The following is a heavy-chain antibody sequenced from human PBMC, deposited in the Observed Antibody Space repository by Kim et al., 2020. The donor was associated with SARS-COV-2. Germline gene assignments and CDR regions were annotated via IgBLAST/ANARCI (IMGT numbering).Heavy chain of an antibody. D-gene: IGHD2-15*01. CDR1: EVTGKNYD. CDR2: IYSGGGT. Sequence: ALEVTGKNYDMSRVRQAPGKWLAWVSVIYSGGGTYYGDSVRGRVTSSRDHSKNTLDLQMDSLRAEDTAVYFCATTGYSRDYFDHWGQGTLV. V-gene: IGHV3-66*01. CDR3: ATTGYSRDYFDH. J-gene: IGHJ4*02.